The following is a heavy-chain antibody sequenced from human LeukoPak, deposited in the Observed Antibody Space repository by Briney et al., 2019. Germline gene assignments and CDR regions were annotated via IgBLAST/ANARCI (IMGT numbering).Heavy chain of an antibody. V-gene: IGHV4-31*03. CDR3: AGLVGRYSSGLYYYYFDY. J-gene: IGHJ4*02. CDR2: IYYSGST. CDR1: GGAISSGGYY. D-gene: IGHD3-22*01. Sequence: PSQTLSLTCTVSGGAISSGGYYWSWIRQHPGKGLEWIGYIYYSGSTYYNPSLKSRVTMSPDTSKNQFSLKLSSVTAADTAVYYCAGLVGRYSSGLYYYYFDYWGQGTLVTVSS.